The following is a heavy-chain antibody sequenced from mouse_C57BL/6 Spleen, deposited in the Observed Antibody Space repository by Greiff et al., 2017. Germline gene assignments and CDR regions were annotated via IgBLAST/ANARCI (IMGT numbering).Heavy chain of an antibody. D-gene: IGHD2-5*01. CDR3: ARDDYSNFGFAY. CDR2: IHPNSGST. Sequence: VQLQQPGAELVKPGASVKLSCKASGYTFTSYWMHWVKQRPGQGLEWIGMIHPNSGSTNYNEKFKSKATLTVDKSSSTAYMQLSSLTSEDSAVYYCARDDYSNFGFAYWGQGTLVTVSA. J-gene: IGHJ3*01. CDR1: GYTFTSYW. V-gene: IGHV1-64*01.